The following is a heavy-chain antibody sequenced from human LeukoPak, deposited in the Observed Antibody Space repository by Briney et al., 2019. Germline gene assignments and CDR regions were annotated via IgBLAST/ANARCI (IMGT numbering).Heavy chain of an antibody. Sequence: SVKVSCKASGGTFSSYAISWARQAPGQGLEWMGGIIPIFGTANYAQKFQGRVTITTDESTSTAYMELSSLRSEDTAVYYCAVVVVPAAPNWFDPWGQGTLVTVSS. CDR1: GGTFSSYA. D-gene: IGHD2-2*01. CDR3: AVVVVPAAPNWFDP. V-gene: IGHV1-69*05. J-gene: IGHJ5*02. CDR2: IIPIFGTA.